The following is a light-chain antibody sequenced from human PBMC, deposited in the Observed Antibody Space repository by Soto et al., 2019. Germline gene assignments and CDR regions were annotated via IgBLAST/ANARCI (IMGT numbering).Light chain of an antibody. J-gene: IGKJ1*01. CDR2: GAS. V-gene: IGKV3-20*01. CDR1: QTDSRNN. Sequence: EISLAHSLRTPSFSLGERATLSCRGRQTDSRNNLAWYKQKPGQAPRLLSYGASSRATGIPDRFSGSGSGTEFTLTISRLEPEDFAVYYCQQYGSAPWTFGQGTKVDIK. CDR3: QQYGSAPWT.